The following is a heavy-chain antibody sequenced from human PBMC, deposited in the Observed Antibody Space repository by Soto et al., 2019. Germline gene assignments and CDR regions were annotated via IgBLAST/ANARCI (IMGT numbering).Heavy chain of an antibody. CDR1: GGTFSTYS. V-gene: IGHV1-69*06. CDR3: ARIAPEIVVVTARDSNRFDS. J-gene: IGHJ5*01. CDR2: IIPIFGTA. Sequence: QVQLVQSGAEVKKPGSSVKVSCKASGGTFSTYSISWVRQAPGQGLEWMGGIIPIFGTANYAQKFQGRVTITADKPTTTAYVDLSSLRSEDTAVYYCARIAPEIVVVTARDSNRFDSWGQGTLVTVSS. D-gene: IGHD2-21*02.